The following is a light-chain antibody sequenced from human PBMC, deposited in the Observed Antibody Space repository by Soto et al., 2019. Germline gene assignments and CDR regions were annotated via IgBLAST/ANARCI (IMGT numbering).Light chain of an antibody. CDR3: QQYNNWPFS. V-gene: IGKV1-5*03. CDR2: KAS. Sequence: DIQMTQSPSTLSGSVGDRVTITCRASQTISSWLAWYQQKPGKAPKLLIYKASTLKSGVPSRFSGGGSGTDFTLTISGLRSEDSAVYFCQQYNNWPFSFGQGTRREIK. J-gene: IGKJ5*01. CDR1: QTISSW.